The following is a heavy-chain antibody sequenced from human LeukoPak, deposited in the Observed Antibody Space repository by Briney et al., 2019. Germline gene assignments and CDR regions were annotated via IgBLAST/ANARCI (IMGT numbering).Heavy chain of an antibody. CDR3: AGDYGDYYFDY. Sequence: TSETLSLTCAVSGGSISSSNWWSWVRQPPGKGLEWIGEIYHSGSTNYNPFLKSRVTISVDKSKNQFSLKLSSVTAADTAVYFCAGDYGDYYFDYWGQGTLVTVSS. V-gene: IGHV4-4*02. D-gene: IGHD4-17*01. J-gene: IGHJ4*02. CDR2: IYHSGST. CDR1: GGSISSSNW.